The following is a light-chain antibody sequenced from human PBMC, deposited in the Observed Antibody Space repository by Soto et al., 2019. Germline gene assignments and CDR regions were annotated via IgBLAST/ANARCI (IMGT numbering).Light chain of an antibody. CDR3: RQFGSSPGFT. CDR1: QSINSRY. J-gene: IGKJ3*01. V-gene: IGKV3-20*01. Sequence: EIVLTQSPGTLSLSPGERATLSCRASQSINSRYLAWYQQKPGQAPRLLIYGASSRATGIPDRFSGSGSGTDFTLTISRLESEDFAVYYCRQFGSSPGFTFGPGTIVDIK. CDR2: GAS.